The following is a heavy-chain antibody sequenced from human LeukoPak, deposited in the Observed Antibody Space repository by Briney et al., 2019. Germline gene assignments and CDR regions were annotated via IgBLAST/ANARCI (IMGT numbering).Heavy chain of an antibody. V-gene: IGHV1-18*01. D-gene: IGHD3-16*01. J-gene: IGHJ4*02. CDR2: ISGYNGNT. CDR3: ARDRAIRDISRLGY. Sequence: GASVKVSCKASGDTFTTYGITWVRQAPGQGLEWMGWISGYNGNTEYTQKFQGRVTMTTDTSTSTAYMELRSLRSDDTAVYYCARDRAIRDISRLGYWGQGTLVTVSS. CDR1: GDTFTTYG.